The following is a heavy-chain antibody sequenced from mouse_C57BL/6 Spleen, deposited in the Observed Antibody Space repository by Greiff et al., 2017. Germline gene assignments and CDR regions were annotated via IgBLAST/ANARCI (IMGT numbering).Heavy chain of an antibody. J-gene: IGHJ2*01. CDR2: IDPETGGT. Sequence: VQLQQSGAELVRPGASVTLSCKASGYTFTDYEMHWVKQTPVHGLEWIGAIDPETGGTAYNQKFTGKAILTADKSSSTAYMELRSLTSEDSAVYYCTRSPITTVVEGFDYWGQGTTLTVSS. D-gene: IGHD1-1*01. CDR1: GYTFTDYE. CDR3: TRSPITTVVEGFDY. V-gene: IGHV1-15*01.